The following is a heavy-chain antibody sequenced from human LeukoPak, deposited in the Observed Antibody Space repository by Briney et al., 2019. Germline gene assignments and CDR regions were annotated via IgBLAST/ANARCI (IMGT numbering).Heavy chain of an antibody. CDR3: ARVLHYGELSLSSVY. J-gene: IGHJ4*02. Sequence: GASVKVSCKASGHTFTGYYMHWVRQAPGQGLEWMGWINPNSGGTNYAQKFQGRVTMTRDTSISTAYMELSRLRSDDTAVYYCARVLHYGELSLSSVYWGQGTLVTVSS. D-gene: IGHD3-16*02. CDR2: INPNSGGT. V-gene: IGHV1-2*02. CDR1: GHTFTGYY.